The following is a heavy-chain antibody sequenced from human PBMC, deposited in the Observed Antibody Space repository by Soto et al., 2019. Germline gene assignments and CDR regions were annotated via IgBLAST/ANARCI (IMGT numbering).Heavy chain of an antibody. CDR2: IYYSGST. J-gene: IGHJ5*02. D-gene: IGHD3-3*01. CDR3: ARGGLWSGYYEFDP. Sequence: PSETLSLTCTVSGGSISSGGYYWSWIRQHPGKGLEWIGYIYYSGSTYYNPSLKSRVTISVDTSKNQFSLKLSSVTAADTAVYYCARGGLWSGYYEFDPWGQGTLVTVSS. CDR1: GGSISSGGYY. V-gene: IGHV4-31*03.